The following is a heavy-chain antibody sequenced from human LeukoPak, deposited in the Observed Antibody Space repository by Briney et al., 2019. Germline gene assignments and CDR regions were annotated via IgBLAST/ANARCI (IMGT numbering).Heavy chain of an antibody. J-gene: IGHJ4*02. CDR1: GDRVSSHSAA. D-gene: IGHD6-13*01. V-gene: IGHV6-1*01. Sequence: SQTLSLTCGISGDRVSSHSAACNWIRQSPSRGVEWLGRTYYRSKRYNDYAVSVKSRITINPDTCTTQFSLYMTAVAPEDTAVCYSGRSSSSWSFDYWGQGTLVTVSS. CDR2: TYYRSKRYN. CDR3: GRSSSSWSFDY.